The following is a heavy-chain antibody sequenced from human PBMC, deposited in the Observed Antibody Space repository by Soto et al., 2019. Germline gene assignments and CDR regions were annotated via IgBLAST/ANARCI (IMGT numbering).Heavy chain of an antibody. Sequence: SETLSLTCTVSGGSMSRGDYYWSWIRQPPGKGLEWIGFIYHTGSTYYSPSLKNRVAISVDTSKKQFSLKLNSVTASDTAVYYCARGRGFYYDSSGYYFDYWGQGTPVTVSS. D-gene: IGHD3-22*01. CDR2: IYHTGST. CDR1: GGSMSRGDYY. V-gene: IGHV4-30-4*01. J-gene: IGHJ4*02. CDR3: ARGRGFYYDSSGYYFDY.